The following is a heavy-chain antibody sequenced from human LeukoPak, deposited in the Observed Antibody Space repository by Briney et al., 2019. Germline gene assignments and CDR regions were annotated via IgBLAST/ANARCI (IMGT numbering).Heavy chain of an antibody. J-gene: IGHJ6*02. Sequence: GGSLRLSCAASGFTFSSYSMNWVRQAPGKGLEWVSAISSSSSYIYYADSVKGRFTISRDNAKNSLYLQMNSLRAEDTAVYYCARDREVGATTLWYYYYGMDVWGQGTTVTVSS. CDR2: ISSSSSYI. V-gene: IGHV3-21*01. CDR3: ARDREVGATTLWYYYYGMDV. CDR1: GFTFSSYS. D-gene: IGHD1-26*01.